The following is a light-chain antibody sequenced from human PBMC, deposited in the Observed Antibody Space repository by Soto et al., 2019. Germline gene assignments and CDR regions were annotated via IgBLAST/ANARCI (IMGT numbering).Light chain of an antibody. J-gene: IGKJ1*01. V-gene: IGKV3-20*01. CDR1: QSISDNY. CDR3: HQYGSSPRT. Sequence: EIVLTQSPGTLSLSPGERATLSCRASQSISDNYLGWYQQKPGQAPRLLMYGASSRATGIPDRFSGSGSGTDFTLTISRLEPEDFAVYYCHQYGSSPRTFGQGTKVEVK. CDR2: GAS.